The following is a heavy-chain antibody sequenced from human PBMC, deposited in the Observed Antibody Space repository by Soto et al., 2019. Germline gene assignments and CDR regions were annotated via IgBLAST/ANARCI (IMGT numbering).Heavy chain of an antibody. J-gene: IGHJ6*02. D-gene: IGHD3-16*01. CDR2: IYPGDSDT. Sequence: SGESLKISCNGSGYSFTIYWIGLVLQMPGKGLEWMGIIYPGDSDTRYSPSFQGQVTISADKSISTAYLQWSSLKASDTAMYYCARRGYVDYYGMDVWGQGTTVTVSS. CDR1: GYSFTIYW. CDR3: ARRGYVDYYGMDV. V-gene: IGHV5-51*01.